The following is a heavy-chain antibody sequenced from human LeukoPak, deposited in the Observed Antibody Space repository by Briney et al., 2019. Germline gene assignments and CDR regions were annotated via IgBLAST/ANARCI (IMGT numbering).Heavy chain of an antibody. D-gene: IGHD3-10*01. CDR2: TSSDGSRI. CDR3: AKKLAGGFDAPLDS. CDR1: GFTFSNAW. Sequence: GGSLRLSCAASGFTFSNAWLSWVRQAPGKGLECVAVTSSDGSRIYYADSVKGRFTISRDNSKNTLYLQMNSLRAEDTALYYCAKKLAGGFDAPLDSWGQGTLVTVSS. V-gene: IGHV3-30*18. J-gene: IGHJ4*02.